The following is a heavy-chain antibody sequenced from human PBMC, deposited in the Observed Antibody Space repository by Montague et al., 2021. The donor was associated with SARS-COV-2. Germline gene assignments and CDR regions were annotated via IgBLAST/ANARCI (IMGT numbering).Heavy chain of an antibody. Sequence: SLRLSCAASVFTISRYWISWVRQAPGKGLEWVANIRQDLSDKYYXXSFRGRFTIFRDNAKNSLYLQMNSLTAEDTGVYYCTRDRDYGDYLNWFNPWGQGTLVTVSS. CDR2: IRQDLSDK. CDR1: VFTISRYW. V-gene: IGHV3-7*01. J-gene: IGHJ5*02. D-gene: IGHD4-17*01. CDR3: TRDRDYGDYLNWFNP.